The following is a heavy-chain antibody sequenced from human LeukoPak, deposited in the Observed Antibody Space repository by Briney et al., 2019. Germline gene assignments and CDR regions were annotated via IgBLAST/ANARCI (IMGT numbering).Heavy chain of an antibody. V-gene: IGHV1-69*06. CDR2: IIPIFGTA. CDR3: AHEFPCGGDCYGYFYYYGMDV. CDR1: GGTFSSYA. Sequence: ASVKVSCKASGGTFSSYAISWVRQAPGQGLEWMGGIIPIFGTANYAQKLQGRVTITADKSTSTAYMELSSLRSEDTAVYYCAHEFPCGGDCYGYFYYYGMDVWGQGTTVTVSS. D-gene: IGHD2-21*02. J-gene: IGHJ6*02.